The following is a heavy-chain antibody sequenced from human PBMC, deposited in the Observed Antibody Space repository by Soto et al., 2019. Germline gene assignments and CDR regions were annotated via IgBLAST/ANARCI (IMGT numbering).Heavy chain of an antibody. CDR1: GFRFTSYW. Sequence: GASPKTSCRCPGFRFTSYWIAWVRQVPGKGLEWMGRTDHVDSHTSYSPSFQGHVSISGDQSFRPVFLQWSSLNASDTAIYYCVRQVKIVPNASCPNPMDLWGQGTTVTVSS. V-gene: IGHV5-10-1*01. CDR2: TDHVDSHT. J-gene: IGHJ6*02. D-gene: IGHD3-22*01. CDR3: VRQVKIVPNASCPNPMDL.